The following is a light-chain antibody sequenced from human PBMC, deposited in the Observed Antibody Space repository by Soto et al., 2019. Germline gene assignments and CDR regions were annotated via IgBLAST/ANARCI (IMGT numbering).Light chain of an antibody. J-gene: IGKJ5*01. V-gene: IGKV3-20*01. Sequence: EIVLTQSPGTLSLSPGERATLSCRANQSVSSSYLAWYQQKPGQAPRLLIYGASSRATGIPDRFSGSGSGTDFTLTISRLEPEDFAVYYCQQYGSSPSPITFGQGTRLEIK. CDR2: GAS. CDR1: QSVSSSY. CDR3: QQYGSSPSPIT.